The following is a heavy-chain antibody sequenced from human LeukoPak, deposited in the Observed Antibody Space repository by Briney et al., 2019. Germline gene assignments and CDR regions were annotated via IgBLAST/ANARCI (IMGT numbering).Heavy chain of an antibody. V-gene: IGHV3-23*01. D-gene: IGHD3-22*01. Sequence: GGSLRLSCAASGFTFSSYAMSWVRQAPGKGLEWVSAISGSGGSTYYADSVKGRFTISRDNSKNTLYLQMNSLRAEDTAVYYCAKDTDYDSSGYYDYWGQGTLVTVS. J-gene: IGHJ4*02. CDR3: AKDTDYDSSGYYDY. CDR1: GFTFSSYA. CDR2: ISGSGGST.